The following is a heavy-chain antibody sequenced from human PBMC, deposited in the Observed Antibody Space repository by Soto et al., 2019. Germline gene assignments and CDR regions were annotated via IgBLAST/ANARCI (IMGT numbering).Heavy chain of an antibody. CDR3: ARARADYYGSENYYRGGFYYFDH. CDR1: GGSLSGNY. CDR2: INHSGSA. D-gene: IGHD3-10*01. Sequence: QVLLQQWGAGLLKPSETLSLTCAVYGGSLSGNYWTWIRQSPGKGLEWIGNINHSGSAIYNPSLKGRVTISVGTSNSQFVVELSSVTAADTAVYYCARARADYYGSENYYRGGFYYFDHWGQGTLVTVSS. V-gene: IGHV4-34*01. J-gene: IGHJ4*02.